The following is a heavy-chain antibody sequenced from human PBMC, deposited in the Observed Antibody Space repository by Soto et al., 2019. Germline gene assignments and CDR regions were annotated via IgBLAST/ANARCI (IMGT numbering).Heavy chain of an antibody. CDR3: ATYSSSWYVVY. CDR2: IYYSGST. D-gene: IGHD6-13*01. CDR1: GGSISSSSYY. J-gene: IGHJ4*02. V-gene: IGHV4-39*01. Sequence: SETLSLTCTVSGGSISSSSYYWGWIRQPPGKGLEWIGSIYYSGSTYYNPSLKSRVTISVDTSKNQFPLKLSSVTAADTAVYYCATYSSSWYVVYWGQGTLVTVSS.